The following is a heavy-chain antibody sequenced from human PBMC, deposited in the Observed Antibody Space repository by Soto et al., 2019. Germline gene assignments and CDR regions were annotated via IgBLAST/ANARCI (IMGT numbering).Heavy chain of an antibody. D-gene: IGHD2-15*01. CDR3: AIEYCSGGSCYSEYFQH. Sequence: QVQLVQSGAEVMKPGASVKVSCKASGYTFTSYGISWVRQAPGQGLEWMGWISAYNGNTNHAQKLQGRVTMTTDTSTSTAYMELRSLRSDDTAVYYCAIEYCSGGSCYSEYFQHWGQGTLVTVSS. J-gene: IGHJ1*01. CDR2: ISAYNGNT. V-gene: IGHV1-18*01. CDR1: GYTFTSYG.